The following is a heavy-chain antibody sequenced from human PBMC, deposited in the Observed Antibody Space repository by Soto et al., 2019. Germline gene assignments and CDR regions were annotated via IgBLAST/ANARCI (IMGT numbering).Heavy chain of an antibody. J-gene: IGHJ4*02. CDR2: FDPEDGET. Sequence: ASVKVSCKVSGYTLTELSMHWVRQAPGKGLEWMGGFDPEDGETIYAQKFQGRVTMTEDTSTDTADMELSSLRSEDTAVYYCATARRIISIAVAGMFDYWGQGTLVTVSS. CDR3: ATARRIISIAVAGMFDY. V-gene: IGHV1-24*01. CDR1: GYTLTELS. D-gene: IGHD6-19*01.